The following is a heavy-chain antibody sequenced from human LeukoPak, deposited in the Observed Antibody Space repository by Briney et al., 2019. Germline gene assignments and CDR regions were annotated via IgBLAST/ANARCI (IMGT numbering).Heavy chain of an antibody. V-gene: IGHV3-7*01. CDR2: IKQDGSEK. CDR1: GFTFSSYW. D-gene: IGHD2-21*01. CDR3: ARDHIGVILYDDWYFDL. J-gene: IGHJ2*01. Sequence: PGGSLRLSCAASGFTFSSYWMSWVRQAPGKGLGWVANIKQDGSEKYYVDSVKGRFTISRDNAKNSLYLQMNSLRAEDTAVYYCARDHIGVILYDDWYFDLWGRGTLVTVSS.